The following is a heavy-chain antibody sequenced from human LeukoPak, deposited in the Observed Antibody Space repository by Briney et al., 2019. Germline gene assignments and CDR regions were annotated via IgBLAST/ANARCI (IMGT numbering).Heavy chain of an antibody. D-gene: IGHD2-2*03. CDR2: IIPILGIA. CDR1: GGTFSSYT. J-gene: IGHJ4*02. CDR3: ATSRGLVGSPFDY. Sequence: SVKVSCKASGGTFSSYTISWVRQAPGQGLEWMGRIIPILGIANYAQKFQGRVTITADKSTSTAYMELSSLRSEDTAVYYCATSRGLVGSPFDYWGQGTLVTVPS. V-gene: IGHV1-69*02.